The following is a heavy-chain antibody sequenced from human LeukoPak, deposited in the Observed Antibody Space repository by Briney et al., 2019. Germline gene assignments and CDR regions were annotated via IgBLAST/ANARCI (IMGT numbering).Heavy chain of an antibody. V-gene: IGHV4-59*08. CDR2: IYYSGST. CDR1: GVSISTYY. Sequence: PSETLSLTCTVSGVSISTYYWSWIRQPPGKGLVWIGYIYYSGSTNYNPSLKSRFTISIDTSKNQLSLKLSSVTAADTAVYYCARGFYVSSAYYPHFGYWGQGTLVTVSS. CDR3: ARGFYVSSAYYPHFGY. J-gene: IGHJ4*02. D-gene: IGHD3-22*01.